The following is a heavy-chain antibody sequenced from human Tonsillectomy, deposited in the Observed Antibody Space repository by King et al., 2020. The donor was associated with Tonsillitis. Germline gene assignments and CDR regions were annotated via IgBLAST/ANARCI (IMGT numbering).Heavy chain of an antibody. J-gene: IGHJ4*02. D-gene: IGHD1-26*01. CDR2: INNDGSST. CDR3: ARLNVIVGAIGGGY. V-gene: IGHV3-74*01. CDR1: GFTFSRYW. Sequence: VQLVESGGGLVQPGGSLRLSCAASGFTFSRYWMHWVRQAPGKGLVWVSRINNDGSSTSYADSVKGRFTISRDNAKNTVYLQMNSLRAEDTAVYYCARLNVIVGAIGGGYWGQGTLVTVSS.